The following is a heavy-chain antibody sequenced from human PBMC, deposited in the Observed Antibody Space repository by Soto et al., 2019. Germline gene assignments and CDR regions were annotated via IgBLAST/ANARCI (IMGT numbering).Heavy chain of an antibody. V-gene: IGHV1-18*04. J-gene: IGHJ4*02. D-gene: IGHD3-22*01. CDR2: ISAYNGNT. CDR3: ARDSSGYYSRSLAFDY. CDR1: GYTFTSYG. Sequence: ASVKVSCKAPGYTFTSYGISWVRQAPGQGLEWMGWISAYNGNTNYAQKLQGRVTMTTDTSTSTAYMELRSLRSDDTAVYYCARDSSGYYSRSLAFDYWGQGTLVTVSS.